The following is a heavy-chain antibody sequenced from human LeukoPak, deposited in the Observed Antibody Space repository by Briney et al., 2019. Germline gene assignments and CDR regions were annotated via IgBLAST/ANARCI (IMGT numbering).Heavy chain of an antibody. J-gene: IGHJ6*02. D-gene: IGHD6-13*01. CDR3: ARLRSSWTYYGMDV. V-gene: IGHV3-7*01. CDR2: IKQDGSEK. Sequence: GGSLRLSCAASGFTFSSYWMSWVRQAPGKGLEWVANIKQDGSEKYYVDSVKGRFTISRDNAKNSLYLQMNSLRAEDTAVYYCARLRSSWTYYGMDVWGQGTTVTVSS. CDR1: GFTFSSYW.